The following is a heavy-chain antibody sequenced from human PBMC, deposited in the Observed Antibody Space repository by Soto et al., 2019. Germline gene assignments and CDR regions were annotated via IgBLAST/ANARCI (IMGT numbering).Heavy chain of an antibody. Sequence: QVQLVESGGGVVQPGSSLRLSCAASGFTFSSYAMHWVRQAPGKGLEWVALISYDGTYKYYADSVKGRFTISRDNSKITLYLQMNSLRVDDTAVYYCAREEYCSGGSCYPIDYWGQGTLVTVSS. V-gene: IGHV3-30-3*01. D-gene: IGHD2-15*01. CDR1: GFTFSSYA. CDR3: AREEYCSGGSCYPIDY. CDR2: ISYDGTYK. J-gene: IGHJ4*02.